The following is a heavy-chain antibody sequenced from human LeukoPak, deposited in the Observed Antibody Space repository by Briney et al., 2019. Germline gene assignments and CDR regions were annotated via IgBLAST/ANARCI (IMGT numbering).Heavy chain of an antibody. CDR1: GFTFSSYA. J-gene: IGHJ4*02. Sequence: GGSLRLSCAASGFTFSSYAMHWVRQAPGKGLEWVANIKQDGSEKYYVVSVKGRFTISRDNAKNSLYLQMNSLRAEDTAVYYCAKNWGSLDYWGQGTLVTVSS. CDR2: IKQDGSEK. CDR3: AKNWGSLDY. V-gene: IGHV3-7*01. D-gene: IGHD7-27*01.